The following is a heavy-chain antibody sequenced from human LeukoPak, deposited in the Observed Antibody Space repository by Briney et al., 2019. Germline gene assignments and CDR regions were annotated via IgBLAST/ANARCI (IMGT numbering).Heavy chain of an antibody. CDR1: GFTFSSYG. Sequence: GGSLRLSCAASGFTFSSYGMHWVRQAPGKGLEWVAVIWYDGSNKYYADSVKGRFTISRDNSKNTLYLQMNSLRAEDTAVYYCARATPASGWYPSPLRSYYYYGMDVWGQGTTVTVSS. V-gene: IGHV3-33*01. CDR2: IWYDGSNK. CDR3: ARATPASGWYPSPLRSYYYYGMDV. J-gene: IGHJ6*02. D-gene: IGHD6-19*01.